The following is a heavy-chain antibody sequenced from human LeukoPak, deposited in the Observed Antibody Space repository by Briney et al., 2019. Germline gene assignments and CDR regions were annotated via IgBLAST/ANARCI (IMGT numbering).Heavy chain of an antibody. CDR1: GGSISSYY. Sequence: SETLSLTCTVSGGSISSYYWSWIRQPPGKGLEWIGSIYHSGSTYYNPSLKSRVTISVDTSKNQFSLKLSSVTAADTAVYYCARGSRSVSSPDYWGQGTLVTVSS. D-gene: IGHD6-13*01. CDR2: IYHSGST. V-gene: IGHV4-38-2*02. J-gene: IGHJ4*02. CDR3: ARGSRSVSSPDY.